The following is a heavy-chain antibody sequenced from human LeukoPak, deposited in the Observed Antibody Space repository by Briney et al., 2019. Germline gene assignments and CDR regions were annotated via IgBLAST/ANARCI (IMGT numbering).Heavy chain of an antibody. J-gene: IGHJ4*02. CDR3: AKGRNGYYYGSGKSYFDY. D-gene: IGHD3-10*01. CDR2: ISSSSSTI. V-gene: IGHV3-48*01. CDR1: GFTFSSYS. Sequence: GGSLRLSCAASGFTFSSYSMNWVRQAPGKGLEWVSYISSSSSTIYYADSVKGRFTISRDNSKNTLYLQMNSLRAEDTAVYYCAKGRNGYYYGSGKSYFDYWGQGTLVTVSS.